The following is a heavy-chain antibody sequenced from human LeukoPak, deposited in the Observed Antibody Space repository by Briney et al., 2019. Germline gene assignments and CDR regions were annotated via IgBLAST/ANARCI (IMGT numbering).Heavy chain of an antibody. J-gene: IGHJ4*02. CDR1: GFTLSSYE. D-gene: IGHD3-9*01. CDR2: ISSSGSTI. CDR3: ARDYYDILTGYYPLDY. V-gene: IGHV3-48*03. Sequence: GGSLRLSCAASGFTLSSYEMNWVRQAPGKGLEWVSYISSSGSTIYYADSVKGRFTISRDNAKNSLYLQMNSLRAEDTAVYYCARDYYDILTGYYPLDYWGQGTLVTVSS.